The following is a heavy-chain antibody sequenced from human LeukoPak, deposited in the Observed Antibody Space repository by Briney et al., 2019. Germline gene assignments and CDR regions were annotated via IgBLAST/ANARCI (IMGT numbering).Heavy chain of an antibody. Sequence: PSETLSLTCAVYGGSFSDYYWSWIRQPPGKGLEWIGEINHSGITNYNPSLRSRVTMSVDKSKNQLSLKLTSVTAADTAVYYCAGRDYWGQGTLVTVSS. CDR2: INHSGIT. V-gene: IGHV4-34*01. CDR1: GGSFSDYY. J-gene: IGHJ4*02. CDR3: AGRDY.